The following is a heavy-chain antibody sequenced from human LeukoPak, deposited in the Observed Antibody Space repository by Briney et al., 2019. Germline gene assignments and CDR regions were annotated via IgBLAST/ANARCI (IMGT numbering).Heavy chain of an antibody. CDR3: AKEGKYYYDSSGSDY. D-gene: IGHD3-22*01. CDR1: GFTFSSYA. V-gene: IGHV3-23*01. J-gene: IGHJ4*02. Sequence: GGSLRLSCAASGFTFSSYAMSWVRQAPGKGLEWVSAISGSGGSTYYADSVKGRFTISRDNSKNTLYLQMNSQRAEDTAVYYCAKEGKYYYDSSGSDYWGQGTLVTVSS. CDR2: ISGSGGST.